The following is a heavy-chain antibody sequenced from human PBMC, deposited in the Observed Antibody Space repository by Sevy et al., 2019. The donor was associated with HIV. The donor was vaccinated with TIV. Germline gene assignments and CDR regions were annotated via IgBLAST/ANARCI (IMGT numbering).Heavy chain of an antibody. CDR2: ISGSGSRT. CDR1: GFSFDSYG. CDR3: AKGGWGHYDPDEIGYYFYYYNMDV. V-gene: IGHV3-23*01. J-gene: IGHJ6*03. Sequence: GGSLRLSCAVSGFSFDSYGMTWVRQAPGKGLEWVSGISGSGSRTYYADSVKGRFIISRDNSKNTLDLQMNSLRSEDTASYYWAKGGWGHYDPDEIGYYFYYYNMDVWGKGTTVTVSS. D-gene: IGHD3-22*01.